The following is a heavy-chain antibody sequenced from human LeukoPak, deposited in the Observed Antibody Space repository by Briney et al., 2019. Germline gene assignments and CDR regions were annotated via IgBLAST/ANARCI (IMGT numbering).Heavy chain of an antibody. V-gene: IGHV4-38-2*01. CDR1: GYSISSGYF. Sequence: PSETLSLTCAVSGYSISSGYFWGWIRQPPGKGLEWIGSISHSGSTYYNPSLKSRVTISVDTSKNQFSLKLSSVTAADTAVYYCARPNLYDSSGDGRYYFDYWGQGTLVTVSS. D-gene: IGHD3-22*01. J-gene: IGHJ4*02. CDR2: ISHSGST. CDR3: ARPNLYDSSGDGRYYFDY.